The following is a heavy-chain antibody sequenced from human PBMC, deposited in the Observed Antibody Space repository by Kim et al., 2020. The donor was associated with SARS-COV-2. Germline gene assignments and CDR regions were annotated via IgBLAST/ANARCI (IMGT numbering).Heavy chain of an antibody. CDR1: GFTFSDYY. D-gene: IGHD5-18*01. V-gene: IGHV3-11*03. J-gene: IGHJ4*02. Sequence: GGSLRLSCAASGFTFSDYYMSWIRQAPGKGLEWVSYISSSSSYTNYADSVKGRFTISRDNAKNSLYLQMNSLRAEDTAVYYCASAYSYGFGHMWGQGTLVTVSS. CDR3: ASAYSYGFGHM. CDR2: ISSSSSYT.